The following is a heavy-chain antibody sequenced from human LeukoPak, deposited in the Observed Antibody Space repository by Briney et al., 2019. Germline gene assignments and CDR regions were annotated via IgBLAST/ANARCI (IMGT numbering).Heavy chain of an antibody. J-gene: IGHJ6*02. CDR2: ISAYNGNT. CDR3: ASLAARSDYYYYGMDV. Sequence: GASVKVSCKASGYTFTSYGISWVRQAPGQGLEWMGWISAYNGNTDYAQSLQGRVTMTIDKSTSTAYMELSSLRSEDTAVYYCASLAARSDYYYYGMDVWGQGTTVTVSS. CDR1: GYTFTSYG. D-gene: IGHD6-6*01. V-gene: IGHV1-18*01.